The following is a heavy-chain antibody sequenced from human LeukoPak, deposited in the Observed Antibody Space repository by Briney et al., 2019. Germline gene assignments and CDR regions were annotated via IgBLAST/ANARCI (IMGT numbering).Heavy chain of an antibody. J-gene: IGHJ4*02. CDR3: AKTSPPYSSSWYGY. V-gene: IGHV3-23*01. CDR1: GFTFSSYA. Sequence: GASLRLSCAASGFTFSSYAMSWVRQAPGKGLEWVSAISGSGGSTYYADSVKGRFTISRDNSKNTLYLQMNSLRAEDTAVYYCAKTSPPYSSSWYGYWGQGTLVTVSS. D-gene: IGHD6-13*01. CDR2: ISGSGGST.